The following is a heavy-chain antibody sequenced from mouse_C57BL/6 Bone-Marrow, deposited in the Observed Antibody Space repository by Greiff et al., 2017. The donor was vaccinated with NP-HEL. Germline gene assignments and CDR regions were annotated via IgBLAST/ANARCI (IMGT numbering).Heavy chain of an antibody. D-gene: IGHD1-1*01. CDR2: ISSGSSTI. CDR3: ASSITTVVAPFDY. J-gene: IGHJ2*01. Sequence: DVMLVESGGGLVKPGGSLKLSCAASGFTFSDYGMHWVRQAPEKGLEWVAYISSGSSTIYYADTVKGRFTISRDNAKNTLFLQMTSLRSEDTAMYYCASSITTVVAPFDYWGQGTTLTVSS. CDR1: GFTFSDYG. V-gene: IGHV5-17*01.